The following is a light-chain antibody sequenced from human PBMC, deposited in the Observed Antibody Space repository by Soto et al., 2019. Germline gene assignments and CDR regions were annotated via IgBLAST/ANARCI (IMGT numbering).Light chain of an antibody. CDR1: QSVSSSY. Sequence: EIVLTQSPGTLSLSPVERATLSCRCSQSVSSSYLAWYQQKPGQAPRLLIYGASSRATGIPDRFSGSGSGTDFTLTISRLEPEDFAVYYCQKYTAWPLKFGQGTKVDIK. V-gene: IGKV3-20*01. J-gene: IGKJ1*01. CDR3: QKYTAWPLK. CDR2: GAS.